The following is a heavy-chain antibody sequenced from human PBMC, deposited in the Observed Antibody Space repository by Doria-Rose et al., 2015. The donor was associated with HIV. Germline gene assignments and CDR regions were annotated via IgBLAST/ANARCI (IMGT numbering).Heavy chain of an antibody. CDR1: GFTFDDYT. Sequence: QPGGSLRLSCAASGFTFDDYTMHWVRQAPGKGLEWVSLISWDGGGTYYADSVKGRFTISRDNSRNSLFLQMKSLRTEDTAFYFCAKDGVGRGQTGDSSAGYLDHWGQGTLVTVSS. V-gene: IGHV3-43*01. J-gene: IGHJ4*02. CDR2: ISWDGGGT. CDR3: AKDGVGRGQTGDSSAGYLDH. D-gene: IGHD3-22*01.